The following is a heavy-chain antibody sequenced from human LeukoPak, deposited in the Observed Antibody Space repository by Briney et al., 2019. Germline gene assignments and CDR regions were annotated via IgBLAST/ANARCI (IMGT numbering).Heavy chain of an antibody. CDR2: IIPIFGTA. Sequence: ASVKVSCKASGGTFSSYAISWVRQAPGQGLEWMGGIIPIFGTANYAQRFQGRVTITADESTSTAYMELSSLRSEDTAVYYCARGSHYGDYYYYGMDVWGQGTTATVSS. V-gene: IGHV1-69*13. J-gene: IGHJ6*02. CDR1: GGTFSSYA. D-gene: IGHD4-17*01. CDR3: ARGSHYGDYYYYGMDV.